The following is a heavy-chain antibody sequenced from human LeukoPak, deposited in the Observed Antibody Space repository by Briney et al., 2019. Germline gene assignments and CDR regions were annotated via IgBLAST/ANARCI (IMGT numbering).Heavy chain of an antibody. CDR3: ARHGPSRFFDY. CDR1: GGSISSYY. CDR2: IYYSGST. J-gene: IGHJ4*02. D-gene: IGHD2-2*01. V-gene: IGHV4-59*08. Sequence: PSETLSLTCTVFGGSISSYYWSWIRQPPGKGLEWIGYIYYSGSTNYNPSLKSRVTISVDTSKNQFSLKLNSVTAADTAVYYCARHGPSRFFDYWGQGALVTVSS.